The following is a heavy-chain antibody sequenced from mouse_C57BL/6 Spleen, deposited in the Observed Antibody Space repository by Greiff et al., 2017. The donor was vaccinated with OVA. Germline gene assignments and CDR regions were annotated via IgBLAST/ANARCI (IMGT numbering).Heavy chain of an antibody. J-gene: IGHJ1*03. D-gene: IGHD1-1*01. Sequence: VQLQQSGAELVKPGASVKISCKASGYAFSSYWMNWVKQRPGTGLEGIGQIYPGDGDTNYNGKFKGKATLTADNSSSTAYMQLSSLTSEYSAVYFCARDYYGSSSYDVWGTGTTVTVSS. CDR1: GYAFSSYW. CDR3: ARDYYGSSSYDV. V-gene: IGHV1-80*01. CDR2: IYPGDGDT.